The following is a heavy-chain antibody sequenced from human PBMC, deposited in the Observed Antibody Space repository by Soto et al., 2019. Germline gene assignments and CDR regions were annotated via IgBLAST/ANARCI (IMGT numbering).Heavy chain of an antibody. CDR1: GGSISSYY. Sequence: SETLSLTCTVSGGSISSYYWSWIRQPPGKGLEWIGYIYYSGSTNYNPSLKSRVTISVDTSKNQFSLKLSSVTAADTAVYYCARDQGDGYLDYWGQGTLVTVSS. CDR3: ARDQGDGYLDY. V-gene: IGHV4-59*01. CDR2: IYYSGST. J-gene: IGHJ4*02. D-gene: IGHD2-8*01.